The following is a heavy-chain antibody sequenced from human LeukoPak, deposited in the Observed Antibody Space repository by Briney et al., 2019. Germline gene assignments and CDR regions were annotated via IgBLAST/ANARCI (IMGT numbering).Heavy chain of an antibody. V-gene: IGHV3-74*01. CDR1: GFTFSSYW. CDR3: AREYSSSWRSVGAFDI. CDR2: INTDGSST. J-gene: IGHJ3*02. D-gene: IGHD6-13*01. Sequence: PGGSLRLSCAASGFTFSSYWMHWVRQAPGKGLVWVSRINTDGSSTTYADSVKGRFTISRDNAKNTLYLQMNSLRAEDTAVYYCAREYSSSWRSVGAFDIWGQGTMVTVSS.